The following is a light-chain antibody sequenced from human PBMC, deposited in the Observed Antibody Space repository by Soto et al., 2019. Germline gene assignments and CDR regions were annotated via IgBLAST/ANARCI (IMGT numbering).Light chain of an antibody. V-gene: IGKV1-5*03. Sequence: DIQMTQSPSTLSASVGDRVTITCRASQSISTWLAWYQQKPGKAPKLLIYTASNLERGVPSRFSGSGSGTEVTLTISSLQPDDFATYYCQQHNSYPRTFGQGTKVEMK. CDR2: TAS. CDR1: QSISTW. CDR3: QQHNSYPRT. J-gene: IGKJ1*01.